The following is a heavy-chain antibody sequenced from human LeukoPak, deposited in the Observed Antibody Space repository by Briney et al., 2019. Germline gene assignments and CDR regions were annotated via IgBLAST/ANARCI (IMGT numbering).Heavy chain of an antibody. CDR2: ISGSGGST. J-gene: IGHJ4*02. V-gene: IGHV3-23*01. D-gene: IGHD6-19*01. CDR1: GFTFSSYA. CDR3: AKDLQWLPHYFDY. Sequence: PGGSLRLSCAASGFTFSSYAMGWVRQAPGKGLEWVSAISGSGGSTYYADSVKGRFTISRDNSKNTLYLQMNSLRAEDTAVYYCAKDLQWLPHYFDYWGQGTLVTVSS.